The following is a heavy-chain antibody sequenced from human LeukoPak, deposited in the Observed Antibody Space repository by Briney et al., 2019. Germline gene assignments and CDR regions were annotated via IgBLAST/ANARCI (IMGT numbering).Heavy chain of an antibody. J-gene: IGHJ4*02. V-gene: IGHV3-23*01. Sequence: GGSLRLSCAASGLTFSSYAMSWVRQAPGKGLEWVSAISGSGDSTYYADSVKGRFTISRDNSKNTLYLQMNSLRAEDTAVYYCAKDAATPYYYDSSGYYYSLAYYFDYWGQGTLVTVSS. CDR2: ISGSGDST. D-gene: IGHD3-22*01. CDR1: GLTFSSYA. CDR3: AKDAATPYYYDSSGYYYSLAYYFDY.